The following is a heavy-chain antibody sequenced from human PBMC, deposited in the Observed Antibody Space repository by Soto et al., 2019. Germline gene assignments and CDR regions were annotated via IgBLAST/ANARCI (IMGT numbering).Heavy chain of an antibody. Sequence: QVQLQESGPGLVKPSQTLSLTCTVSGGSISSGNYYWSWIRQPPGKGLEWIGFISYSGSTYYNASLKSRVTISVDTYKNQFSLNLSFVTAADTAVYYCATMGTPATGLYYFDYWGQGTLVTVSS. J-gene: IGHJ4*02. D-gene: IGHD1-7*01. CDR2: ISYSGST. CDR3: ATMGTPATGLYYFDY. V-gene: IGHV4-30-4*01. CDR1: GGSISSGNYY.